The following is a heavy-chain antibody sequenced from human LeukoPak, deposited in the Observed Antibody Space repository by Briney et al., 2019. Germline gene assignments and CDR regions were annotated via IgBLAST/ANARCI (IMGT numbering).Heavy chain of an antibody. V-gene: IGHV1-69*04. CDR2: IIPILGIA. Sequence: ASVKVSCKASGGTFSSYAISWVRQAPGQGLEWMGRIIPILGIANYAQKFQGRVAITADKSTSTAYMELSSLRSEDTAVYYCARDDYDSSGYANFDYWGQGTLVTVSP. CDR1: GGTFSSYA. D-gene: IGHD3-22*01. CDR3: ARDDYDSSGYANFDY. J-gene: IGHJ4*02.